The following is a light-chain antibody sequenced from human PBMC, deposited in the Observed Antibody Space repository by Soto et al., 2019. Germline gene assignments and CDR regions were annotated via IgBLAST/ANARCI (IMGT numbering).Light chain of an antibody. CDR2: GAS. J-gene: IGKJ5*01. Sequence: EIVMTQSPTTLSVSPGERGTLSCRASQDISSNLAWYQQKPGQTPRLLIHGASTRATGIPARFSGSGSGTRFTLTIASLQSEDFAVYYCQQYDNWPRTFGQGTRLEIK. CDR1: QDISSN. V-gene: IGKV3-15*01. CDR3: QQYDNWPRT.